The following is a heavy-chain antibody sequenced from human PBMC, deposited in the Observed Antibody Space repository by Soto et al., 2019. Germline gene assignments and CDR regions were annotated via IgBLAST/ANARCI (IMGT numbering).Heavy chain of an antibody. Sequence: QLQLRESGPGLVQPAQTLSLTCTVDAGSIPGGFSYWTWVRQHPGKGLEWVGHIYYSGTAYYNPSIKSRVALSVDPAQHRFCLKLSSVTAADTAIYFCARSLPGGTVFYMEIWGEGTTVTVSS. D-gene: IGHD1-26*01. V-gene: IGHV4-31*03. CDR1: AGSIPGGFSY. CDR3: ARSLPGGTVFYMEI. J-gene: IGHJ6*03. CDR2: IYYSGTA.